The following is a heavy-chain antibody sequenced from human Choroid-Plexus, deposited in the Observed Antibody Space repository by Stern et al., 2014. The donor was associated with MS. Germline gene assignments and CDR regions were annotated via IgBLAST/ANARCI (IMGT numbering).Heavy chain of an antibody. CDR3: AKDRQYVTYFFDH. Sequence: VQLEESGGGVVQPGRPLRLSCVASGFTFGSCAMHWVRQAPGKGLEWVAGVSYDGSNKYYADSVKGRFTISRDNSQNTLYMQMSSLRPEDTAVYYGAKDRQYVTYFFDHWGQGSLVTVSS. J-gene: IGHJ5*02. CDR2: VSYDGSNK. V-gene: IGHV3-30*18. D-gene: IGHD2-2*01. CDR1: GFTFGSCA.